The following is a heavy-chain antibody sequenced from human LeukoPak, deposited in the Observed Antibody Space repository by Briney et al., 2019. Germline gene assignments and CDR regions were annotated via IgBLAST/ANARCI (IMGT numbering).Heavy chain of an antibody. J-gene: IGHJ4*02. CDR1: GFTFSSYE. Sequence: GGSLRLSCAASGFTFSSYEMNWVRQAPGKGLEGVSYISSSGGIIYYADSVKGRLTISRDNAKNSLYLQMNSLRAEDTAVYYCARGPYCTGGGCYSGQFGLFDYWGQGTLVTVSS. CDR3: ARGPYCTGGGCYSGQFGLFDY. D-gene: IGHD2-15*01. V-gene: IGHV3-48*03. CDR2: ISSSGGII.